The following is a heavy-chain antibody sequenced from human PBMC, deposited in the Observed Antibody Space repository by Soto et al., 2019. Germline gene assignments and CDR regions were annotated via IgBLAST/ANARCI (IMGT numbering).Heavy chain of an antibody. CDR1: GFTFSNYW. CDR2: ISSDGSRI. V-gene: IGHV3-74*01. J-gene: IGHJ1*01. D-gene: IGHD3-10*01. CDR3: GRGASGSYRLDH. Sequence: EVQLVESGGGLVQPGGSLRLSCAAAGFTFSNYWMHWVRQAPGKGLVWVSRISSDGSRINDADSVKGQFTISRDNAKNTLYLQMSSLRAKDTAVYYCGRGASGSYRLDHCGKGTMVTVSS.